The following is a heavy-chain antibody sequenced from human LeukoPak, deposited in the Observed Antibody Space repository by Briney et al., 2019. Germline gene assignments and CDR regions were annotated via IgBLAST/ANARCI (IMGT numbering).Heavy chain of an antibody. V-gene: IGHV7-4-1*02. J-gene: IGHJ6*02. Sequence: GASVKVSCKASGYTFTSYAMNWVRQAPGQGLEWMGWINTNTGNPTYAQGFTGRFVFSLDTSVSTAYLQISSLRAEDTAVYYCARNPTRSWGEDPLNGMDVWGQGTTVTVSS. CDR3: ARNPTRSWGEDPLNGMDV. CDR1: GYTFTSYA. CDR2: INTNTGNP. D-gene: IGHD3-16*01.